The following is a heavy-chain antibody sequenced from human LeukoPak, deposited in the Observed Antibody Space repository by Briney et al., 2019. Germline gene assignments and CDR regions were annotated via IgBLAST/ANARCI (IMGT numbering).Heavy chain of an antibody. CDR1: GFTFSSYG. Sequence: PGRSLRLSCAASGFTFSSYGMHWVRQAPGKGLEWVAVIWYDGSNKYYADSVKGRFTISRDNSKNTLYLQMNSLRAEDTAVYYCARDRGYYYDSSGLWGQGTLVTVSS. CDR3: ARDRGYYYDSSGL. J-gene: IGHJ4*02. V-gene: IGHV3-33*01. CDR2: IWYDGSNK. D-gene: IGHD3-22*01.